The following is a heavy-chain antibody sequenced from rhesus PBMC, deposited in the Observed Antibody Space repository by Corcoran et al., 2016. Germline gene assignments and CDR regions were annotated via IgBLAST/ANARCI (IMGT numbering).Heavy chain of an antibody. CDR2: ISYTWGST. Sequence: EVQLVESGGGLAKPGGSLRLSCAASGFSFSDYYMYWVRQAPGQGLEWVSGISYTWGSTYYADSVKCRVTIARDNAKNTLYLQMDSLRAEDTAVYYCARDAVTTDNSLDVWGRGVLVTVSS. V-gene: IGHV3S18*01. J-gene: IGHJ5-2*02. CDR3: ARDAVTTDNSLDV. D-gene: IGHD4-23*01. CDR1: GFSFSDYY.